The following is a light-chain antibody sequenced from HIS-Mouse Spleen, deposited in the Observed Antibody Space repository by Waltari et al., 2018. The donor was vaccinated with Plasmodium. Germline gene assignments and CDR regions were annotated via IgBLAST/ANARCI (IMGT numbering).Light chain of an antibody. CDR2: DAP. CDR3: QQFNSYPQGT. Sequence: AIQLTQSPSSRSASVGDRVHITCRASQGISSALAWYQQKPGKAPKLLIYDAPSLESRVPSRFSGSGSGTDFTLTISSLQPEDFATYYCQQFNSYPQGTFGQGTRLEIK. CDR1: QGISSA. V-gene: IGKV1-13*02. J-gene: IGKJ5*01.